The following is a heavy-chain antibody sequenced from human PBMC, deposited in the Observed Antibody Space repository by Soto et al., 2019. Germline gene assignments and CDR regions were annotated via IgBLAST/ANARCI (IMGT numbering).Heavy chain of an antibody. CDR2: IYYSGST. D-gene: IGHD6-13*01. V-gene: IGHV4-31*03. Sequence: QVQLQESGPGLVKPSQTLSLTCTVSGGSISSGGYYWSWIRQHPGKGLEWIGYIYYSGSTYYNPSLKSRVTISVDTSKNQFSLKLSSVPAADTAVYYCARYPLIAAAGTYEYYFDYWGQGTLVTVSS. J-gene: IGHJ4*02. CDR1: GGSISSGGYY. CDR3: ARYPLIAAAGTYEYYFDY.